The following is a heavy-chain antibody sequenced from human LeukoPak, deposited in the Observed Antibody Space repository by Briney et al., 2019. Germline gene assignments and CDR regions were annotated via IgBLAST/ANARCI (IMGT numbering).Heavy chain of an antibody. CDR1: GYTFTSYD. J-gene: IGHJ4*02. V-gene: IGHV1-8*03. Sequence: GASVKVSCKASGYTFTSYDINWVRQATGQGLEWMGWMNPNSGNTGYAQKFLGRVTITRNTSISTAYMELSSLRSEDTAVYYCARGGITIFGAYRYWGQGTLVTVSS. D-gene: IGHD3-3*01. CDR2: MNPNSGNT. CDR3: ARGGITIFGAYRY.